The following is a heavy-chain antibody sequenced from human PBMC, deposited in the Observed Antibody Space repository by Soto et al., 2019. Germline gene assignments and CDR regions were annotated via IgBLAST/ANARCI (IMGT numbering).Heavy chain of an antibody. J-gene: IGHJ6*02. CDR2: INPRGGIT. Sequence: ASVKVSCKASGYTFTSYDIHWVRQAPGQGLEWMGIINPRGGITTYAQKFQGRLTMTGDTSTSTVYMELSSLTSEDTAMYHCASSPAYGSSWYGIPPDLSHGMDVWGQGTTVTVSS. CDR1: GYTFTSYD. V-gene: IGHV1-46*01. D-gene: IGHD6-13*01. CDR3: ASSPAYGSSWYGIPPDLSHGMDV.